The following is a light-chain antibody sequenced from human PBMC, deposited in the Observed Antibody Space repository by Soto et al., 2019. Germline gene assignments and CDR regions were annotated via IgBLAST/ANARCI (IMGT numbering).Light chain of an antibody. CDR2: DVS. CDR3: CSYAGSYTWV. Sequence: QSALTQPRSVSGSPGQSVTISCTGTSSDVGAYNFVSWYQQHPGKAPKLMIYDVSKRPSGVPDRFSGSKSGNTASLTISGFQAEDEADYYCCSYAGSYTWVFGGGTQLTVL. CDR1: SSDVGAYNF. J-gene: IGLJ2*01. V-gene: IGLV2-11*01.